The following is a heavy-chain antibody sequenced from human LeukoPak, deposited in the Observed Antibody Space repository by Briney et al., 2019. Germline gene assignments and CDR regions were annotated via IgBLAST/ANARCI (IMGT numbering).Heavy chain of an antibody. V-gene: IGHV4-59*01. D-gene: IGHD5-18*01. J-gene: IGHJ6*04. CDR3: ARARGYSYGLYYYYGMDV. CDR2: IYYSGST. CDR1: GGTISSYY. Sequence: PSETLSLTCTVPGGTISSYYWSWIRQPPGKGLEWNGYIYYSGSTNYNPSLKSRVTISVDTSKNQFSLKLSSVTAADTAVYYCARARGYSYGLYYYYGMDVWGKGTTVTVSS.